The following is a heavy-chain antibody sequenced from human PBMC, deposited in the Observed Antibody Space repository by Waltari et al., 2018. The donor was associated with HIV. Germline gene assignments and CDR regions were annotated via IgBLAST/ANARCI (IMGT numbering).Heavy chain of an antibody. D-gene: IGHD3-3*01. Sequence: QVQLVASGGGVVQPGTSLTLSCAASGFRFYIFAMHWVRQAPGKGLEWVAFLSYDGSMEQDADSVRGRFTISRDISKNTLYLQLEGLRGDDTAVYYCVKEGDFRIFGVRYYPFDYWGQGTLVTVSS. CDR1: GFRFYIFA. J-gene: IGHJ4*02. CDR2: LSYDGSME. V-gene: IGHV3-30*04. CDR3: VKEGDFRIFGVRYYPFDY.